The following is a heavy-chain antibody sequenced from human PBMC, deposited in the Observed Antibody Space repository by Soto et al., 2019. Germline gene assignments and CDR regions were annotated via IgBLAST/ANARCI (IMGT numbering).Heavy chain of an antibody. V-gene: IGHV3-23*01. CDR1: GRIFNTYH. CDR2: ISGSGDTT. D-gene: IGHD3-10*01. CDR3: AKRLRPFGGPFDY. J-gene: IGHJ4*02. Sequence: EVQQLGSGGGLVQPGGALKISCTASGRIFNTYHMSWVHQAQGKGMEWVSAISGSGDTTYYAESVKGRFTISRDNSKNTLYLQMNSLRDEDTAVYYCAKRLRPFGGPFDYWGQGTLVTVSS.